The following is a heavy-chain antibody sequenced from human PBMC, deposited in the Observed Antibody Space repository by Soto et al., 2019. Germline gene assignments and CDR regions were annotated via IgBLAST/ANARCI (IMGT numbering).Heavy chain of an antibody. Sequence: ASVKVSCKASGYTFTSYDINWVRQATGQGLEWMGWMNPNSGNTGYAQKLQGRVTMTRNTSISTAYMELSSLRSEDTAVYYCAREDRDRETGLVPAAIDGMDVWGQGTTVTVSS. CDR1: GYTFTSYD. CDR3: AREDRDRETGLVPAAIDGMDV. CDR2: MNPNSGNT. J-gene: IGHJ6*02. D-gene: IGHD2-2*01. V-gene: IGHV1-8*01.